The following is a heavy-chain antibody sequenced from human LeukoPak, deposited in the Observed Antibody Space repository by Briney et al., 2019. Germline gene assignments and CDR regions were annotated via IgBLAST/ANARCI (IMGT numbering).Heavy chain of an antibody. V-gene: IGHV3-23*01. Sequence: GGSLRLSCAASGFTFSSYAMNWVRQAPGKGLEWVSTISGSGGSKHYADSVEGRFTISRDNSKNTLYLQMNSLRAEDTAVYYCAKDSIAVGGWFDPWGQGTLVTVSS. J-gene: IGHJ5*02. CDR2: ISGSGGSK. D-gene: IGHD6-19*01. CDR3: AKDSIAVGGWFDP. CDR1: GFTFSSYA.